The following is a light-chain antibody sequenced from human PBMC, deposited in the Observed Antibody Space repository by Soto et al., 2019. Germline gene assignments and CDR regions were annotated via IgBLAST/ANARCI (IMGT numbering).Light chain of an antibody. CDR1: SSDIGAYNY. J-gene: IGLJ2*01. V-gene: IGLV2-8*01. CDR2: EVT. Sequence: QSALTQPPSASGSPGQSVTISCSGTSSDIGAYNYVSWYQQHPGKAPKLLISEVTKRPSGVPDRFSGSKSGNTASLTVSGLQGDDEADYYCSSYGGNNNYIRFGGGTKLTVL. CDR3: SSYGGNNNYIR.